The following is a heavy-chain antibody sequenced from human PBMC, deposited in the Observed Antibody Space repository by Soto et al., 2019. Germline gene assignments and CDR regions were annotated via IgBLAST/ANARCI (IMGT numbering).Heavy chain of an antibody. D-gene: IGHD2-15*01. V-gene: IGHV3-74*01. J-gene: IGHJ4*02. Sequence: EVQLVESGGGLVQPGESLRLSCAASGFTFSSYWMHWVRQAPGKGLVWVSRINSDGSSTSYAGSVKGRFTISRDNAKNTLYRQMNSLRAEDTAVYYCVRTSLVVAAATREDYWGQGTLVTVS. CDR3: VRTSLVVAAATREDY. CDR2: INSDGSST. CDR1: GFTFSSYW.